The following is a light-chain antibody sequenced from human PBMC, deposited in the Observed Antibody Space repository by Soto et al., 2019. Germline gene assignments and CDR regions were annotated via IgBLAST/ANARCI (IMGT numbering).Light chain of an antibody. Sequence: EVVLTQSPGTLSLSPGERATLSCRASQSVAANYLAWYQQKRGQAPRLLIYGASSRATGIPDRFTGSGSGTDFTLTINRVEPEDFAVYFCQQYAGSPRTFGQGTKVDIK. CDR3: QQYAGSPRT. J-gene: IGKJ1*01. V-gene: IGKV3-20*01. CDR1: QSVAANY. CDR2: GAS.